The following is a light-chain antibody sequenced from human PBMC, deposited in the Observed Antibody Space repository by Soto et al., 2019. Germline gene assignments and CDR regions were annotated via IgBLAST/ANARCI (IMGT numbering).Light chain of an antibody. J-gene: IGLJ2*01. V-gene: IGLV2-14*03. CDR1: SXXIGAYNF. Sequence: QSALTQPASVSGSPGQSITISCXGXSXXIGAYNFVSWYQQHPGKAPKLMLYDVNIRPSGVSNRFSGSKSGNTASLTISGLQAEDEADYYCTSWTTSTTMIFGGGTKLTVL. CDR3: TSWTTSTTMI. CDR2: DVN.